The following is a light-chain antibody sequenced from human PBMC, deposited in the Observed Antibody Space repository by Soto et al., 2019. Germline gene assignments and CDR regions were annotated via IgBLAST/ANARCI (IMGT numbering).Light chain of an antibody. CDR1: RSLLYHNGETL. J-gene: IGKJ5*01. CDR2: RVS. V-gene: IGKV2-30*01. CDR3: LQGTHWPIT. Sequence: DVSRSHPPLCPPVTLVQPAAIPCSYSRSLLYHNGETLLHWFQQRPGQPPRRLIYRVSTRDSGVPDRFSGSGSGTNFTLNISSVEAEDVGVCYCLQGTHWPITFGQGTRLEIK.